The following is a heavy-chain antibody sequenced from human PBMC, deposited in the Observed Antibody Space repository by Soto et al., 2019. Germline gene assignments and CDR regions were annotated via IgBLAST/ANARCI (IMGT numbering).Heavy chain of an antibody. CDR1: GFTFSNYA. J-gene: IGHJ5*01. Sequence: QVQLVESGGGVVQPGRSLRLSCAASGFTFSNYAMHWVRQAPGKGLEWVAVISYDGNSKFYTDSLKGRFSISRDNSKNTLYLQMNSLRAEDTAVYYCAKDPRYCSGGTCFPEGEHWLDSWGQGTLVTVSP. V-gene: IGHV3-30-3*01. CDR2: ISYDGNSK. CDR3: AKDPRYCSGGTCFPEGEHWLDS. D-gene: IGHD2-15*01.